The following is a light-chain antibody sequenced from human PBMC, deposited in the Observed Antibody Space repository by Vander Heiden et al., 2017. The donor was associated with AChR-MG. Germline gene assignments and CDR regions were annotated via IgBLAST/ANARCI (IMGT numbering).Light chain of an antibody. J-gene: IGKJ1*01. V-gene: IGKV1-5*03. CDR2: KAS. CDR3: QQYNTYSVWT. Sequence: DIQMTQSPSTLSASVGDRAPITCRASQSISSWLAWYQQKPGKAPKLLNYKASSLESGVPSRFSGSGSGTEFTLTISRLQPDDFATYYCQQYNTYSVWTFGQGTKVEIK. CDR1: QSISSW.